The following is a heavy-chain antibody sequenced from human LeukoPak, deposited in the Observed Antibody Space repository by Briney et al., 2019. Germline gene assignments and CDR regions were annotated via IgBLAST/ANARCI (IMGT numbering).Heavy chain of an antibody. Sequence: SETLSLTCTVSGYSISSGYYWGWIRQPPGKGLEWIGSIYHSGSTYYNPSLKSRVTISVDTSKNQFSLKLSSVTAADTAVYYCARDNSGYDSQYYYYYYYMDVWGKGTTVTISS. CDR3: ARDNSGYDSQYYYYYYYMDV. D-gene: IGHD5-12*01. J-gene: IGHJ6*03. CDR1: GYSISSGYY. V-gene: IGHV4-38-2*02. CDR2: IYHSGST.